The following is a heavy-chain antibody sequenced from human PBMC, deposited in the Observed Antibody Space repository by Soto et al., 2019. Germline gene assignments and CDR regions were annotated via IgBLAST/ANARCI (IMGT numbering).Heavy chain of an antibody. CDR1: GFTFSSYG. CDR2: ISYDGSNK. D-gene: IGHD3-22*01. Sequence: VQLVESGGGVVQPGRSLRLSCAASGFTFSSYGMHWVRQAPGKGLEWVAVISYDGSNKYYADSVKGRFTISRDNSKNTLYLQMNSLRAEDTAVYYCAKGAITMIVEWYFDLWGRGTLVTVSS. CDR3: AKGAITMIVEWYFDL. J-gene: IGHJ2*01. V-gene: IGHV3-30*18.